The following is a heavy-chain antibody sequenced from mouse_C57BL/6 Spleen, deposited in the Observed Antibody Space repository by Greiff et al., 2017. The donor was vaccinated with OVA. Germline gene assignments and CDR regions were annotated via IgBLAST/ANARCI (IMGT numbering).Heavy chain of an antibody. D-gene: IGHD2-5*01. CDR1: GFSLSTFGMG. CDR3: ARIERGYSNYYFDY. J-gene: IGHJ2*01. V-gene: IGHV8-8*01. CDR2: ICCGAAK. Sequence: QVTLKESGPGILQPSQTLSLTCSFSGFSLSTFGMGVGWIRQPSGKGLVWLAHICCGAAKYNNPTLKSPLTISKDTSKNQVFLKIDNVDTADTATYYCARIERGYSNYYFDYWGQGTTLTVSS.